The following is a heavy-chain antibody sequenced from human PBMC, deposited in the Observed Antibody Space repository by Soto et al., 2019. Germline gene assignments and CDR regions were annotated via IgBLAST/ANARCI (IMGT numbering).Heavy chain of an antibody. CDR2: ISYDGSNK. CDR1: GFTFSSYE. D-gene: IGHD6-19*01. Sequence: GGSLRLSCAASGFTFSSYEMHWVRQAPGKGLEWVAVISYDGSNKYYADSVKGRFTIPRDNSKNTLYLQMNSLRAEGTAVYYCARSTGWYYFDYWGQGTLVTVSS. J-gene: IGHJ4*02. CDR3: ARSTGWYYFDY. V-gene: IGHV3-30-3*01.